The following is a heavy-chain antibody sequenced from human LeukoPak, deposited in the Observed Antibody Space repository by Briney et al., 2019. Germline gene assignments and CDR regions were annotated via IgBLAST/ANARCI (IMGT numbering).Heavy chain of an antibody. CDR2: IYYTKNT. J-gene: IGHJ4*02. CDR1: GGSISSSSAY. Sequence: SETLSLTCTVSGGSISSSSAYWGWIRQPPGKGLEWIGSIYYTKNTYYNPSLESRVTISADTSKNQSSLTLGSVSATDTAVYYCASPRGFSYGYYDYWGQGTLVTVSS. CDR3: ASPRGFSYGYYDY. D-gene: IGHD5-18*01. V-gene: IGHV4-39*01.